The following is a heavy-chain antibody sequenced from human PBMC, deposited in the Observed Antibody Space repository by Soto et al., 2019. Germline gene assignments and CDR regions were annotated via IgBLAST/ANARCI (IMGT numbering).Heavy chain of an antibody. V-gene: IGHV3-21*02. Sequence: DVQLVESGGGLVKPGGSLTISCSGFGFTFSPYSMNWVRQAPGTGLEWVSSITRSSNFIDYADSVKGRFTISRDDAKKSLFLHMTRLRADDMGVYYCARSQRNGAMDVWGQGTTVTVS. CDR1: GFTFSPYS. CDR2: ITRSSNFI. J-gene: IGHJ6*02. D-gene: IGHD2-8*01. CDR3: ARSQRNGAMDV.